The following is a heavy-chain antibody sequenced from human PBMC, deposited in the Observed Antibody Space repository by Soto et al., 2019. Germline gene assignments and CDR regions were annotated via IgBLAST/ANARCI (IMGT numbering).Heavy chain of an antibody. CDR3: ARESLRIQLWSGFDY. CDR2: ISYDGSNK. CDR1: GLTFSSYA. J-gene: IGHJ4*02. D-gene: IGHD5-18*01. Sequence: GGSLRLSCTASGLTFSSYAMPWVRQAPGKGLEWVAVISYDGSNKYYADSVKGRFTISRDNSKNTLYLQMNSLRAEDTAGYYCARESLRIQLWSGFDYWGQVPLFPVSP. V-gene: IGHV3-30-3*01.